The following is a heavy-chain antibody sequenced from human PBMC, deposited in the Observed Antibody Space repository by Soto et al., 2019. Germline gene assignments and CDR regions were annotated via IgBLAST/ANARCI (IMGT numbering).Heavy chain of an antibody. CDR3: ARDTNKWEGNWLDP. CDR1: GSTFSTSG. D-gene: IGHD2-8*01. J-gene: IGHJ5*02. CDR2: ISGSNSHT. Sequence: ASVKVSCKASGSTFSTSGISWLRQAPGQGLEWLGWISGSNSHTNYAQKFQGRVTMTTDTSTSTTYMDLRSLRSDDTAAYYCARDTNKWEGNWLDPWGQGTLVTVSS. V-gene: IGHV1-18*01.